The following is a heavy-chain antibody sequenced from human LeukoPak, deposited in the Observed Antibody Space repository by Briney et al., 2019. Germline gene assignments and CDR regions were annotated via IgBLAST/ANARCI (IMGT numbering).Heavy chain of an antibody. J-gene: IGHJ4*02. CDR3: AKYLGSGTSFDD. D-gene: IGHD3-10*01. V-gene: IGHV3-48*01. Sequence: GRSPRLSCAASGFTFSSYSMNWVRQAPGKGLEWVSYISSSSSTIYYADSVQGRFTISRDNSKNTLYLQMNSLRAEDTAVYYCAKYLGSGTSFDDWGQGTLVTVSS. CDR2: ISSSSSTI. CDR1: GFTFSSYS.